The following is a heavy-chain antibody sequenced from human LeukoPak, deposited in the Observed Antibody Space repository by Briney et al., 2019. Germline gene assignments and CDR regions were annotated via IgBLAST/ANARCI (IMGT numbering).Heavy chain of an antibody. CDR1: GYTFTSYA. D-gene: IGHD5-18*01. CDR2: INAGNGNT. V-gene: IGHV1-3*01. J-gene: IGHJ4*02. CDR3: ARDDTAMAAHFDY. Sequence: ASVTVSCKASGYTFTSYAMHWVRQAPGQRLEWMGWINAGNGNTKYSQKFQGRVTITRDTSASTAYMELSSLRSEDTAVYYCARDDTAMAAHFDYWGQGTLVTVSS.